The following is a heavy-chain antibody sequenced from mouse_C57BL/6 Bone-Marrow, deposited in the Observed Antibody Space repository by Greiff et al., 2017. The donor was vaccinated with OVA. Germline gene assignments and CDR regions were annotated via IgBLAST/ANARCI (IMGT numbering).Heavy chain of an antibody. CDR1: GFTFSSYA. CDR2: ISDGGSYT. Sequence: EVQLVESGGGLVKPGGSLKLSCAASGFTFSSYAMSWVRQTPEKRLEWVATISDGGSYTYYPDNVKGRFTISRDNAKNNLYLQMSHLKSEDTAMYYCAREIYYDYDGGDYYYAMDYWGQGTSVTVSS. CDR3: AREIYYDYDGGDYYYAMDY. D-gene: IGHD2-4*01. J-gene: IGHJ4*01. V-gene: IGHV5-4*01.